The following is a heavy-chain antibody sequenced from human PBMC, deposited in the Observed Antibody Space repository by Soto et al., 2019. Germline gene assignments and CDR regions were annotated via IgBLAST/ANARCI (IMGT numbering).Heavy chain of an antibody. Sequence: PSETLSLTCTVSGGSIISGGYYWSLIRQHPGKGLEWIGYIYYSGSTYYNPSLKSRVTISVDTSKNQFSLKLSSVTAADTAVYYCARGLGWFRESDSFDDWGQATRVTLAS. J-gene: IGHJ4*02. D-gene: IGHD3-10*01. V-gene: IGHV4-31*03. CDR2: IYYSGST. CDR1: GGSIISGGYY. CDR3: ARGLGWFRESDSFDD.